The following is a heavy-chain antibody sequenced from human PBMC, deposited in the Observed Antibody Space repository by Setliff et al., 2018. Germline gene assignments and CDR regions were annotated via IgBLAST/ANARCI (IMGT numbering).Heavy chain of an antibody. V-gene: IGHV1-69*05. J-gene: IGHJ4*02. CDR1: GGTFSSYG. CDR3: AGGPPEFVVAPAEGKFDN. D-gene: IGHD2-15*01. Sequence: ASVKVSCKASGGTFSSYGISWVRQAPGQGLEWMGGTIPIFGSTNYAQKFQDRVTIITDESTDTAYMELRSLRSDDTAISYCAGGPPEFVVAPAEGKFDNWGQGTLVTVSS. CDR2: TIPIFGST.